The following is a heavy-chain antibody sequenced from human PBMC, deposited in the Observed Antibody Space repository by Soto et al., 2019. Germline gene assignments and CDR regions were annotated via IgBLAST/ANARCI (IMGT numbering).Heavy chain of an antibody. D-gene: IGHD2-2*02. J-gene: IGHJ5*02. Sequence: SETLSLTCAVYGGSFSGYYWTWIRQPPGKGLEWIGYIYYSGRTNYNPSLKSRVTISVDTSKNQFSLKLSSVTAADTAVYYCARGYCSSTICYIWDNWFDPWGQGTLVTVSS. CDR2: IYYSGRT. V-gene: IGHV4-59*01. CDR3: ARGYCSSTICYIWDNWFDP. CDR1: GGSFSGYY.